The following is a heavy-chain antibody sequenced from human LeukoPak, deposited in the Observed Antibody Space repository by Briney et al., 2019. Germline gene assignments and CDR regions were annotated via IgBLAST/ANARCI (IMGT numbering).Heavy chain of an antibody. CDR3: ARSDNGYGSGSYRRYFDY. CDR2: IIPIFGTA. J-gene: IGHJ4*02. Sequence: ASVKVSCKASGGTFSSYAISWVRQDPGQGLEWMGGIIPIFGTANYAQKFQGRVTITADKSTSTAYMELSSLRSEGTAVYYCARSDNGYGSGSYRRYFDYWGQGTLVTVSS. D-gene: IGHD3-10*01. V-gene: IGHV1-69*06. CDR1: GGTFSSYA.